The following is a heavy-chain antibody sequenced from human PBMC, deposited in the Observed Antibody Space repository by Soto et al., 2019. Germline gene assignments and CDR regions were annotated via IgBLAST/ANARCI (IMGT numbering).Heavy chain of an antibody. CDR3: ARDTDTAMTYYFDY. D-gene: IGHD5-18*01. CDR1: GFTFSSYG. Sequence: GGSLRLSCAASGFTFSSYGMHWVRQAPGKGLEWVAVIWYDGSNKYYADSVKGRFTISRDNSKNTLYLQMNSLRAEDTAVYYCARDTDTAMTYYFDYWGQGTLVTVSS. J-gene: IGHJ4*02. V-gene: IGHV3-33*01. CDR2: IWYDGSNK.